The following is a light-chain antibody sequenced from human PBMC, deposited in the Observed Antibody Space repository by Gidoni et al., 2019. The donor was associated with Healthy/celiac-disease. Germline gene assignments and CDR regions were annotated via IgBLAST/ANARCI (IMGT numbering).Light chain of an antibody. CDR2: WAS. V-gene: IGKV4-1*01. J-gene: IGKJ4*01. Sequence: DIVMTQSPDSLAVSLGERATLNCKSSQSDLYSSNNKNYLAWYQQKPGQPPKLLIYWASTRESGVPDRFSGSGSGTDFTLTISSLQAEDVAVYYCQQYYSTPLTFGGGTKVEIK. CDR1: QSDLYSSNNKNY. CDR3: QQYYSTPLT.